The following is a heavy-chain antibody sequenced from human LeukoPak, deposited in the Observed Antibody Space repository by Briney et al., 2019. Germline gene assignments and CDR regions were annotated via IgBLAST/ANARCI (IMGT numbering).Heavy chain of an antibody. Sequence: PGGSLRLSCAASGFTFRTYAMSWVRQAPGKGLEWVSGISGSTYYADSVKGRFTISRDNSKNTLYLQMKSLRVEDTAVYYCAKDFSTVTLGYFDSWGQGTLVTVSS. CDR2: ISGST. CDR3: AKDFSTVTLGYFDS. D-gene: IGHD4-17*01. V-gene: IGHV3-23*01. CDR1: GFTFRTYA. J-gene: IGHJ4*02.